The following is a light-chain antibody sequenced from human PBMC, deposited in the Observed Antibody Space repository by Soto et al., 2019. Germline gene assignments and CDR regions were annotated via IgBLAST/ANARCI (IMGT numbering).Light chain of an antibody. CDR2: NVY. V-gene: IGLV2-14*03. J-gene: IGLJ1*01. CDR3: SSYTISRSYV. CDR1: SSDVGAYNY. Sequence: QSALTQPASVSGSPGQSITISCTGTSSDVGAYNYVSWHQQHPGKAPKLMIYNVYDRPSGIFNRFSGSKSGNTASLTISGLQGEDEADYYCSSYTISRSYVFGTGTKLTVL.